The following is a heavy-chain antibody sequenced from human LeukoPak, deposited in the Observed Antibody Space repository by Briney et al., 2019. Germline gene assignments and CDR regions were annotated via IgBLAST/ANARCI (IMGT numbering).Heavy chain of an antibody. D-gene: IGHD3-22*01. CDR3: ASGYYDSSGYYPQYYFDY. J-gene: IGHJ4*02. CDR1: GGSISSGGYY. V-gene: IGHV4-31*03. Sequence: SQTLSLTCTVSGGSISSGGYYWSWIRQHPGKGLEWIGYIYYSGSTYYNPSLKSRVTISVDTSKNQFSLKLSSVTAADTAVYHCASGYYDSSGYYPQYYFDYWGQGTLVTVSS. CDR2: IYYSGST.